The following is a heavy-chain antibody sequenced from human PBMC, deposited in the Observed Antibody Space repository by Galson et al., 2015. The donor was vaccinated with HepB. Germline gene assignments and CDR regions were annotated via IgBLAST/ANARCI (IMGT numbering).Heavy chain of an antibody. V-gene: IGHV4-31*03. Sequence: TLSLTCTVSGGSISTARYYWNWIRQHPGKGLEWIGYIFYSGSTYYNPSLKSRITISLDTSKNQISLQLRSMTAADTAIYYCASGFYNGVSLGYWGPGTRVTVSS. J-gene: IGHJ4*02. CDR3: ASGFYNGVSLGY. CDR2: IFYSGST. D-gene: IGHD2-8*01. CDR1: GGSISTARYY.